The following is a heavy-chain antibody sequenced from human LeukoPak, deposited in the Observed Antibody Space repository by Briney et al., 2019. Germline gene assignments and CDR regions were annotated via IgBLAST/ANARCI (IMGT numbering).Heavy chain of an antibody. CDR2: ITSSGSTI. Sequence: GGTLRLSCAASGFMFSSYEMNWVRQAPGKGLEWISYITSSGSTIYYADSVKGRFTISRDNAKNSLYLQMNSLRAEDTAVYYCAREGMIVVDDAFDIWGQGTMVTVSS. D-gene: IGHD3-22*01. CDR3: AREGMIVVDDAFDI. J-gene: IGHJ3*02. CDR1: GFMFSSYE. V-gene: IGHV3-48*03.